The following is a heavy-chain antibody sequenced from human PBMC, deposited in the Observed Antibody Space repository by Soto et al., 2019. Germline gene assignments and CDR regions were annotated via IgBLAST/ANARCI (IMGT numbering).Heavy chain of an antibody. CDR2: IYQSGST. Sequence: WTWLRQPPGKGLEWIGYIYQSGSTYQNPSLKSRSTISLDTSKNQFSLKLSSVTAADTAVYYCARGYTSYFDYWGQGTLVTVSS. D-gene: IGHD1-1*01. J-gene: IGHJ4*02. CDR3: ARGYTSYFDY. V-gene: IGHV4-31*02.